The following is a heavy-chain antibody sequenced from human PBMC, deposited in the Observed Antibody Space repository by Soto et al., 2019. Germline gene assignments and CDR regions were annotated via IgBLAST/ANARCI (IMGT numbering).Heavy chain of an antibody. D-gene: IGHD2-2*01. Sequence: GGSLRLSCAASGFTFSSYWMSWVRQAPGKGLEWVANIKQDGSEKYYVDSVKGRFTISRDNAKNSLYLQMNSLRAEDTAVYYCARAYVCSPKSSTSCYEAEGWFDPWGQGTLVTVSS. CDR3: ARAYVCSPKSSTSCYEAEGWFDP. V-gene: IGHV3-7*01. J-gene: IGHJ5*02. CDR2: IKQDGSEK. CDR1: GFTFSSYW.